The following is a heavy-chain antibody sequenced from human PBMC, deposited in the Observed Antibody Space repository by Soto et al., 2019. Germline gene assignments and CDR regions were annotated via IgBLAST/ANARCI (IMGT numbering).Heavy chain of an antibody. J-gene: IGHJ6*03. D-gene: IGHD6-25*01. CDR3: AKRPHSAAGFQYMDV. CDR1: GFTLSTYD. V-gene: IGHV3-13*01. Sequence: EVQLVESGGGLVQPGGSLRLSCAASGFTLSTYDMHWVRQGTGKVLEWVAALSYAGDTYYPGSVKGRFTVSRESAKNSLYLQMNSLKAGDTGVYYCAKRPHSAAGFQYMDVWGQGTTVTVSS. CDR2: LSYAGDT.